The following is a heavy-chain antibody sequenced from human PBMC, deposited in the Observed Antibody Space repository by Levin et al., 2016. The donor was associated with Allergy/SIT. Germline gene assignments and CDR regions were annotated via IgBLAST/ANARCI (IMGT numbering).Heavy chain of an antibody. Sequence: RQGSREGAGWVSYISGSSSHTNYADSVKGRFTISRDNTKNSLYLQMNSLRAEDTAVYYCARAEIRFLEWLSVFDYWGQGTLVTVSS. CDR3: ARAEIRFLEWLSVFDY. CDR2: ISGSSSHT. V-gene: IGHV3-11*06. J-gene: IGHJ4*02. D-gene: IGHD3-3*01.